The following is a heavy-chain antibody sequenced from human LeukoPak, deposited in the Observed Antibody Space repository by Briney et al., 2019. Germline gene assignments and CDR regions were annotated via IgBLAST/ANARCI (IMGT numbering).Heavy chain of an antibody. CDR2: IKQDGSEK. Sequence: GGSLRLSCAGSGFMFSSYWMSWVRQAPGKGLEWVANIKQDGSEKYYVDSVKGRFTISRGNAKNSLYLQMNSLRAEDTAVYYCARARPFDYWGQGTLVTVSS. J-gene: IGHJ4*02. CDR3: ARARPFDY. V-gene: IGHV3-7*01. CDR1: GFMFSSYW.